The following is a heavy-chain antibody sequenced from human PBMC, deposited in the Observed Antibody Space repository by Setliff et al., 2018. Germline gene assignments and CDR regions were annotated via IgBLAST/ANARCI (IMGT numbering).Heavy chain of an antibody. D-gene: IGHD3-3*01. Sequence: PSETLSLTCSVSGGSITTHRWSWVRQSPGRGLEWIGSINYSGTTHYNPSLKGRGTMSVDTSKSQFSLRLSSVTAADTAVYYCVRGRSIYNIWSGDNTGYYGMEVWGQGTTVTVSS. CDR2: INYSGTT. J-gene: IGHJ6*02. V-gene: IGHV4-59*11. CDR3: VRGRSIYNIWSGDNTGYYGMEV. CDR1: GGSITTHR.